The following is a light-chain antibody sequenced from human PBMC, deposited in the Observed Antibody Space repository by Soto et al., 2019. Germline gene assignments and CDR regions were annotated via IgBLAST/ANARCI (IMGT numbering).Light chain of an antibody. CDR2: WAS. CDR1: QSVLYSSDNKNY. CDR3: QQYYTSIT. Sequence: DTVMTQSPDSLAVSLGERATINCKSSQSVLYSSDNKNYLAWYQQKPGQPPKLLIYWASTRESGVPERFSGSGYGTDFTLTISSLQAEDVAVYYCQQYYTSITFGQGTRLEIK. J-gene: IGKJ5*01. V-gene: IGKV4-1*01.